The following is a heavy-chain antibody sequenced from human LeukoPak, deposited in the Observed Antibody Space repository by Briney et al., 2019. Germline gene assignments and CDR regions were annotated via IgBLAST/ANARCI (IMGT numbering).Heavy chain of an antibody. CDR1: GFIFDDYA. Sequence: GGSLRLSCAASGFIFDDYAMHWVRQVPGKGLEWVSGISWNSGKIDYADSVKGRFTISRDNAKNSLYLQMNSLRVEDMALYYCAKDRGYSSSFFEIWGQGTLVTVSS. J-gene: IGHJ4*02. CDR3: AKDRGYSSSFFEI. V-gene: IGHV3-9*03. D-gene: IGHD6-13*01. CDR2: ISWNSGKI.